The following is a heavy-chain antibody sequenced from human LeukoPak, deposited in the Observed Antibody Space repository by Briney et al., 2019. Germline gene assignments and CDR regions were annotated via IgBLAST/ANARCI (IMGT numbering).Heavy chain of an antibody. V-gene: IGHV3-23*01. J-gene: IGHJ4*02. CDR2: ISDGGGNT. D-gene: IGHD1-26*01. CDR1: GFTFSNYA. CDR3: AKGAKIVGATTDY. Sequence: GGSLRLSCAASGFTFSNYAMNWVRQAPGKGLEWVSAISDGGGNTYYADSVKGRFTISRDDSQSTLYLQLNSLRVEDTAVYYCAKGAKIVGATTDYWGQGTLVTVSS.